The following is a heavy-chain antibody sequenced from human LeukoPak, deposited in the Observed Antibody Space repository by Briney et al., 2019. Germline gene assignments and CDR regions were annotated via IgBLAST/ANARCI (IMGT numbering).Heavy chain of an antibody. Sequence: ASVKVSCKASGYTFTSYAMNWVRQAPGQGLEWMGWINPNSGGTNYAQKFQGRVTMTRDTSISTAYMELSRLRSDDTAVYYCAREAMGSSGWYKDWGQGTLVTVSS. CDR2: INPNSGGT. CDR1: GYTFTSYA. CDR3: AREAMGSSGWYKD. V-gene: IGHV1-2*02. J-gene: IGHJ4*02. D-gene: IGHD6-19*01.